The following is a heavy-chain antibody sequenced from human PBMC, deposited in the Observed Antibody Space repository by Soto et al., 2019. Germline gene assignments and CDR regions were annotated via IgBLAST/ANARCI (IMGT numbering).Heavy chain of an antibody. CDR2: IYHSGST. D-gene: IGHD2-15*01. CDR1: GGSISSGGYS. V-gene: IGHV4-30-2*01. CDR3: ARGEGGYCSGGSCYPPGYWFDP. Sequence: PSETLSLTCAVSGGSISSGGYSWSWIRQPPGKGLEWIGYIYHSGSTYYNPSLKSRVTISVDRSKNQFSLKLSSVTAADTAVYYCARGEGGYCSGGSCYPPGYWFDPWRQGTLVTVSS. J-gene: IGHJ5*02.